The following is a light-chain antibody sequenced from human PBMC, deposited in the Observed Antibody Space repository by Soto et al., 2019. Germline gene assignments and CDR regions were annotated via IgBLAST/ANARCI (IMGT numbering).Light chain of an antibody. J-gene: IGKJ4*01. CDR3: QQYKTYPLT. Sequence: DIQMTQSPSSLSASVGHRVTIPCRSSQTSSNWLAWYQQKPGKAPKVLIFEASTLDGGVPSSFSGRRSGTDFTLTISSLQHSDFATYYCQQYKTYPLTFGGGTKVDIK. CDR2: EAS. V-gene: IGKV1-5*01. CDR1: QTSSNW.